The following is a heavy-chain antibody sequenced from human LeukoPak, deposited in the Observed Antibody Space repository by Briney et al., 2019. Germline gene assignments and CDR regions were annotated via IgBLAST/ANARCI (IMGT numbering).Heavy chain of an antibody. CDR1: GFTFSSYA. D-gene: IGHD3-9*01. CDR3: AKAFHVLRYFGTRLDAFDI. J-gene: IGHJ3*02. CDR2: ISGSGGST. Sequence: PGGSLRLSCAASGFTFSSYAMSWVRQAPGKGLEWVSAISGSGGSTYYADSVKGRFTISRDNSKNTLYLQMNSLRAEDTAVYYCAKAFHVLRYFGTRLDAFDIWGQGTMVTVSS. V-gene: IGHV3-23*01.